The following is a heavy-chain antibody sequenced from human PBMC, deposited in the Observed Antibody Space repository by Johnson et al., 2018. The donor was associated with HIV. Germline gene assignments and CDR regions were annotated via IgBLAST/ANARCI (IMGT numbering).Heavy chain of an antibody. J-gene: IGHJ3*02. CDR1: GFTFSSYW. Sequence: VQLVESGGGLVQPGGSLRLSCAASGFTFSSYWMSWVRQAPGKGLEWVANIKQDGSEKYYVDSVKGRFTISRDNAKNSLYLQMNSLRAEDTAVYYCARGSAAAGLDAVDIWGQGTMVTVSS. D-gene: IGHD6-13*01. CDR3: ARGSAAAGLDAVDI. V-gene: IGHV3-7*01. CDR2: IKQDGSEK.